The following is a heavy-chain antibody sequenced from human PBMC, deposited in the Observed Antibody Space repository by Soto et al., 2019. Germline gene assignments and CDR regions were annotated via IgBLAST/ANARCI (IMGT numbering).Heavy chain of an antibody. V-gene: IGHV4-31*03. Sequence: QVQLQESGPGLVKPSQTLSLTCTVSGGSISSGGYYWSWIRQHPGKGLEWIGYIYYSGSTYYNPSLKSRVTHAVATSKTQFSLKLSSVTAADTAVYYCARTGERWILGYYFDYWGQGTLVTVSS. CDR3: ARTGERWILGYYFDY. D-gene: IGHD2-2*03. CDR1: GGSISSGGYY. J-gene: IGHJ4*02. CDR2: IYYSGST.